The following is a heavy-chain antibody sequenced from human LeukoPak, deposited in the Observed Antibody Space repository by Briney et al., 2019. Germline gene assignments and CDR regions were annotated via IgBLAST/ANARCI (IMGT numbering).Heavy chain of an antibody. Sequence: SETLSLTCAVYGGSFSGYYWSWIRQPPGKGLEWIGEINHSGSTNYNPSFKSRVTISVDTSKNQFSLKLSSVTAADTAVYYCARGKKRAARTPYYFDYWGQGTLVTVSS. CDR1: GGSFSGYY. D-gene: IGHD6-6*01. CDR2: INHSGST. CDR3: ARGKKRAARTPYYFDY. V-gene: IGHV4-34*01. J-gene: IGHJ4*02.